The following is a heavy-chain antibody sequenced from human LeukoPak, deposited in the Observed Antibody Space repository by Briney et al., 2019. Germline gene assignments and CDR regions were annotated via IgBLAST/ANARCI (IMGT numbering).Heavy chain of an antibody. V-gene: IGHV3-23*01. J-gene: IGHJ4*02. Sequence: GSLRLSCAASGFTFSSYAMSWVRQGPGKGLEWVSAISGSGGNTYYADSEKGLFTISRDNSKNTLYLQMNSLRAEDTAVYYCAKEGLSIVVVAAAPFDYWGQGTLVTVSS. CDR1: GFTFSSYA. D-gene: IGHD2-2*01. CDR3: AKEGLSIVVVAAAPFDY. CDR2: ISGSGGNT.